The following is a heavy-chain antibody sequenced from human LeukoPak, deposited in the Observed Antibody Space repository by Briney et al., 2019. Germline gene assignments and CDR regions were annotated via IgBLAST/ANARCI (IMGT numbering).Heavy chain of an antibody. Sequence: ASVKVSCKASGGTFSSYAISWVRQATGQGLEWMGWMNPNSGNTGYAQKFQGRVTMTRNTSISTAYMELSSLRSEDTAVYYCARGRVLTVGDYWGQGTLVTVSS. D-gene: IGHD2-21*02. CDR3: ARGRVLTVGDY. CDR1: GGTFSSYA. J-gene: IGHJ4*02. CDR2: MNPNSGNT. V-gene: IGHV1-8*02.